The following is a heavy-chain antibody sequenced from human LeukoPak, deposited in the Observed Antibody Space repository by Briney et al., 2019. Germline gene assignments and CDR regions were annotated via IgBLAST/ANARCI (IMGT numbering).Heavy chain of an antibody. CDR1: GFTFSSYG. CDR3: ARDTNYYGSGRFDY. D-gene: IGHD3-10*01. CDR2: IRYDGSNK. Sequence: PGGSLRLSCAASGFTFSSYGMHWVRQAPGKGLEWVAFIRYDGSNKYYADSVKGRFTISRDNSKNTLYLQMNSLRAEDTAVYYCARDTNYYGSGRFDYWGQGTLVTVSS. V-gene: IGHV3-30*02. J-gene: IGHJ4*02.